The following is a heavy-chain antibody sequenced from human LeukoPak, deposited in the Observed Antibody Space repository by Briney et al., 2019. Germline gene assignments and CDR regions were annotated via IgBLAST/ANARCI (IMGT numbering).Heavy chain of an antibody. D-gene: IGHD5-18*01. CDR2: ISGSGGST. CDR3: AKPSRGYSYGYYFDY. CDR1: GFTFSSYA. V-gene: IGHV3-23*01. Sequence: GGSLRLSCAASGFTFSSYAMSWVRQAPGRGLEWVSDISGSGGSTYYADSVKGRFTISRDNSKNTLYLKMNSLRAEDTGVYYCAKPSRGYSYGYYFDYWGQGTLVTVCS. J-gene: IGHJ4*02.